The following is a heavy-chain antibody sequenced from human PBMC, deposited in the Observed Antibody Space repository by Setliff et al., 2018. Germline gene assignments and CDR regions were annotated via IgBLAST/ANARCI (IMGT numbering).Heavy chain of an antibody. CDR3: ARDPFGNPVFDP. Sequence: QPGGSLRLSCAASGFTFSSYWMNWVRQAPGKGLEWVANIKQDGSVKNYVDSVKGRFSISRDNTKNSLYLQMNSLRAEDTAVYYCARDPFGNPVFDPWGQGTLVIVSS. J-gene: IGHJ5*02. D-gene: IGHD3-10*01. CDR2: IKQDGSVK. V-gene: IGHV3-7*01. CDR1: GFTFSSYW.